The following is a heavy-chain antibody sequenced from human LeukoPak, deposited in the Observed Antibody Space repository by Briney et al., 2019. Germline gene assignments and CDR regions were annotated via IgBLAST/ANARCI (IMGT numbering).Heavy chain of an antibody. CDR1: GDTFSGYS. Sequence: SVKVSCKASGDTFSGYSINWVRQAPGLGLEWMGGIIPLFGTSKYAEKFQGRVTITADESSTTAYMQMHSLTSEDTAVYYCARAPFRQGYYDSSGYYFDYWGQGTLVTVSS. CDR3: ARAPFRQGYYDSSGYYFDY. CDR2: IIPLFGTS. D-gene: IGHD3-22*01. J-gene: IGHJ4*02. V-gene: IGHV1-69*13.